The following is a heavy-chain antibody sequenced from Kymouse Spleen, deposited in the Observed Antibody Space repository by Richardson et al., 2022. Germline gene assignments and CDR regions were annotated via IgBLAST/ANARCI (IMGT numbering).Heavy chain of an antibody. J-gene: IGHJ4*02. CDR2: INHSGST. D-gene: IGHD1-26*01. CDR1: GGSFSGYY. CDR3: ARTSIVGATTFDY. Sequence: QVQLQQWGAGLLKPSETLSLTCAVYGGSFSGYYWSWIRQPPGKGLEWIGEINHSGSTNYNPSLKSRVTISVDTSKNQFSLKLSSVTAADTAVYYCARTSIVGATTFDYWGQGTLVTVSS. V-gene: IGHV4-34*01.